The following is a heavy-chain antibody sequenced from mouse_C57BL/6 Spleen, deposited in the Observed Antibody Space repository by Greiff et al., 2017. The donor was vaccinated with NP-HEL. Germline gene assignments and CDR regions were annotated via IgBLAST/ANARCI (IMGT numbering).Heavy chain of an antibody. CDR3: TEDGYYGAMDY. CDR2: IRLKSDNYAT. J-gene: IGHJ4*01. D-gene: IGHD2-3*01. Sequence: EVQRVESGGGLVQPGGSMKLSCVASGFTFSNYWMNWVRQSPEKGLEWVAQIRLKSDNYATHYAESVKGRFTISRDDSKSSVYLQMNNLRAEDTGIYYCTEDGYYGAMDYWGQGTSVTVSS. V-gene: IGHV6-3*01. CDR1: GFTFSNYW.